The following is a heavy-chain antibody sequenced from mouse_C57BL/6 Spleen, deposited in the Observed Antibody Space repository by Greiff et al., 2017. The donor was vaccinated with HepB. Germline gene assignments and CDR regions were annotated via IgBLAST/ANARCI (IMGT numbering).Heavy chain of an antibody. CDR3: ARRRIYYGPFDY. V-gene: IGHV1-54*01. CDR1: GYAFTNYL. J-gene: IGHJ2*01. Sequence: QVQLQQSGAELVRPGTSVKMSCKASGYAFTNYLIEWVKQRPGQGLEWIGVINPGSGGTNYNEKFKGKATLTADKSSSTAYMQLSSLTSEDSAVYFCARRRIYYGPFDYWGQGTTLTVSS. CDR2: INPGSGGT. D-gene: IGHD2-1*01.